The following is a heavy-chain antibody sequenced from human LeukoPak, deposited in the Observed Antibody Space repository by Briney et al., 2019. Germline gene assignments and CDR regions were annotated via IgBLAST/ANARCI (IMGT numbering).Heavy chain of an antibody. Sequence: GGSLRLSCAASGFTFSSYAMSWVRQAPGKGVEGVSGISGSGGSTYYADSVKGRFTISRDNSKNTLYLQMNSLRAEDTAVYYCARDYEDSSGNYYMDVWGKGTTVTVSS. CDR2: ISGSGGST. CDR1: GFTFSSYA. J-gene: IGHJ6*03. V-gene: IGHV3-23*01. CDR3: ARDYEDSSGNYYMDV. D-gene: IGHD3-22*01.